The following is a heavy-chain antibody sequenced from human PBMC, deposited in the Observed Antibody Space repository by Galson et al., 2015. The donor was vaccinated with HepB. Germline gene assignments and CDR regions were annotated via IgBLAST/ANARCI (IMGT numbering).Heavy chain of an antibody. CDR2: FDPEDGET. V-gene: IGHV1-24*01. CDR1: GYSLTELS. Sequence: SVKVSCKVSGYSLTELSMHWVRQAPGKGLEWMGGFDPEDGETIYARKFQGRVTMTEDTSTDIAYMELSSLRSEDTAVYYCATQRRLNYYESSGYYYYFDYWGQGTLVTVSS. CDR3: ATQRRLNYYESSGYYYYFDY. J-gene: IGHJ4*02. D-gene: IGHD3-22*01.